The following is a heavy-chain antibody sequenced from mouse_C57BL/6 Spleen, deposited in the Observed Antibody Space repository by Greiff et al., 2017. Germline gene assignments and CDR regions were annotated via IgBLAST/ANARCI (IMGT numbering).Heavy chain of an antibody. D-gene: IGHD2-3*01. Sequence: QVTLKVSGPGILQPSQTLSLTCSFSGFSLSTFGMGVGWIRQPSGKGLEWLAHIWWDDDKYYNPALKSRLTIFKDTSKNQLFRKIAKMDAEDTATYYCARMGYDGYYVDYWGQGTTLTVSS. CDR3: ARMGYDGYYVDY. CDR2: IWWDDDK. J-gene: IGHJ2*01. V-gene: IGHV8-8*01. CDR1: GFSLSTFGMG.